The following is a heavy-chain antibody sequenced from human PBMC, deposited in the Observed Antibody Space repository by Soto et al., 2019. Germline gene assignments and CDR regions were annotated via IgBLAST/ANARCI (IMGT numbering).Heavy chain of an antibody. J-gene: IGHJ4*02. CDR1: GESISRSSYY. D-gene: IGHD2-21*02. V-gene: IGHV4-39*01. CDR2: IYYSGRT. Sequence: PSETLSLTCIVSGESISRSSYYWGWIRQPPGKGLEWIGSIYYSGRTYYNPSFKSRVTISIDTSKNQFSLKLSSVTATDTAVYYCARQRTTVVTQAYFDHWGQGALVTVSS. CDR3: ARQRTTVVTQAYFDH.